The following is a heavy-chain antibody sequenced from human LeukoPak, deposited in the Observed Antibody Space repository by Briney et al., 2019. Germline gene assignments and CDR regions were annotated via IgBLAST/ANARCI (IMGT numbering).Heavy chain of an antibody. Sequence: ASVKVSCKASGYTFTGYYMHWVRQAPGQGLEWMGWINPNRGGTNYAQKFQGSVTMTRDTSISTAYMELSRLRSDDTAVYYCARVEDSSGVSYYYGMDVWGQGTTVTVSS. CDR2: INPNRGGT. V-gene: IGHV1-2*02. J-gene: IGHJ6*02. CDR1: GYTFTGYY. D-gene: IGHD6-19*01. CDR3: ARVEDSSGVSYYYGMDV.